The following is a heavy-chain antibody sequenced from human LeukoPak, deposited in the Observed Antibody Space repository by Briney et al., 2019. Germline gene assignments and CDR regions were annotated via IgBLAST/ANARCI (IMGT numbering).Heavy chain of an antibody. J-gene: IGHJ5*02. Sequence: ASETLSLTCAVYGGSFSGYYWGWIRQPPGKGLEWIGSIYHSGSTYYNPSLKSRVTISVDTSKNQFSLKLSSVTAADTAVYYCARVDTVRDWFDPWGQGTLVTVSS. D-gene: IGHD4-17*01. V-gene: IGHV4-38-2*01. CDR2: IYHSGST. CDR1: GGSFSGYY. CDR3: ARVDTVRDWFDP.